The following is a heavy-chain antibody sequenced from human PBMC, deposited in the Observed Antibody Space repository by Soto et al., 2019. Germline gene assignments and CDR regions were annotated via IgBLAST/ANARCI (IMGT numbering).Heavy chain of an antibody. D-gene: IGHD4-4*01. CDR2: ISYSGST. CDR1: GNSIFSSGFY. V-gene: IGHV4-61*08. Sequence: PSETLSLTCTVSGNSIFSSGFYWSWIRQPPAKGLEWIRYISYSGSTKHSPSRRCIRTTSAEPSNYQFSQKLSSATAAVSSVYYCGRDSNHSDYSSWGQGTLVTVSS. J-gene: IGHJ5*02. CDR3: GRDSNHSDYSS.